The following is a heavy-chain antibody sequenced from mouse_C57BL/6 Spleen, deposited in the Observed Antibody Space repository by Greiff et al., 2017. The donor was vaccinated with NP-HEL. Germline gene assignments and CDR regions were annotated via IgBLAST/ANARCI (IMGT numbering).Heavy chain of an antibody. CDR1: GYSITSGYD. CDR2: ISYSGST. D-gene: IGHD4-1*01. V-gene: IGHV3-1*01. CDR3: ARAWVLYAMDY. J-gene: IGHJ4*01. Sequence: EVQLQESGPGMVKPSQSLSLTCTVTGYSITSGYDWHWIRHFPGNKLEWMGYISYSGSTNYNPSLKSRISITHDTSKNHFFLKLNSVTTEDTATYYCARAWVLYAMDYWGQGTSVTVSS.